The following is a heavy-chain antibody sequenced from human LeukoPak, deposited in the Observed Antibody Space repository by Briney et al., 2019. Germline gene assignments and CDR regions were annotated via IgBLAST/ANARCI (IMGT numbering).Heavy chain of an antibody. CDR1: GFTFSSYA. CDR2: ISGSGGST. V-gene: IGHV3-23*01. Sequence: PGGSLRLSCAASGFTFSSYAMSWVRQAPGKGLEWVSAISGSGGSTYYADSVKGRFTISRDNSKNTLYLQMNSLRAEDTAVYYCAKGDDILTTSILFPDCWGQGTLVTVSS. D-gene: IGHD3-9*01. CDR3: AKGDDILTTSILFPDC. J-gene: IGHJ4*02.